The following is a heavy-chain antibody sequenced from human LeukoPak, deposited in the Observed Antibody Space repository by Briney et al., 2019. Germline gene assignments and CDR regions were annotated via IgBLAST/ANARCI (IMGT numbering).Heavy chain of an antibody. D-gene: IGHD6-13*01. V-gene: IGHV1-18*04. CDR2: IATYNSKT. Sequence: GASVRVSCKHCGYSFIGFYIQWVRQAPGQGLEWMGWIATYNSKTKYAEKVQGRVTMTTDTSTTTAYMELMTLRSDDAAVYYCAREMVGLEADGKWFHPWGQGTLVTVSS. CDR1: GYSFIGFY. CDR3: AREMVGLEADGKWFHP. J-gene: IGHJ5*02.